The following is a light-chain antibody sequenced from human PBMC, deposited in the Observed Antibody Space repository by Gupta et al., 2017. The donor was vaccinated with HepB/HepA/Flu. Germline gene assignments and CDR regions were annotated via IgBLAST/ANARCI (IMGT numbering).Light chain of an antibody. J-gene: IGLJ1*01. Sequence: SILTQPASVSGSPGQSITIFCTGPGVKTYNLLSWYQQYPGKVPKLIIYTVTERPSGIADRFSGSKSGDTASLTIAGRGAEEEATYYGFSSAQARTTYVFGSGTKLTVL. V-gene: IGLV2-23*02. CDR2: TVT. CDR1: GVKTYNL. CDR3: FSSAQARTTYV.